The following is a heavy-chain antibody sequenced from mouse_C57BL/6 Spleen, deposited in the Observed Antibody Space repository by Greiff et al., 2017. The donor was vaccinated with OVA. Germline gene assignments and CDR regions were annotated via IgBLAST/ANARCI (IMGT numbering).Heavy chain of an antibody. J-gene: IGHJ4*01. V-gene: IGHV1-82*01. CDR2: IYPGDGDT. D-gene: IGHD2-4*01. CDR1: GYAFSSSW. Sequence: QVQLQQSGPELVKPGASVKISCKASGYAFSSSWMNWVKQRPGKGLEWIGRIYPGDGDTNYNGKFKGKATLTADKSSSTAYMQLSSLTSEDSAVYFCAHLYDEYDVGYAMDYWGQGTSVTVSS. CDR3: AHLYDEYDVGYAMDY.